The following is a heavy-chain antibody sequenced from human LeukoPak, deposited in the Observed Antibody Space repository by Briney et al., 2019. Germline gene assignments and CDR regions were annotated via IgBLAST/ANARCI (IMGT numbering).Heavy chain of an antibody. CDR1: GGSISSYY. CDR2: IYYSGST. V-gene: IGHV4-59*01. J-gene: IGHJ4*02. Sequence: SETLSLTCTVSGGSISSYYWSWIRQPPGKGLEWIGYIYYSGSTNYNPSLKSRVTISVDTSKNQLSLKLSSVTAADTAVYYCARVSRGSGSYSLDYWGQGTLVTVSS. D-gene: IGHD1-26*01. CDR3: ARVSRGSGSYSLDY.